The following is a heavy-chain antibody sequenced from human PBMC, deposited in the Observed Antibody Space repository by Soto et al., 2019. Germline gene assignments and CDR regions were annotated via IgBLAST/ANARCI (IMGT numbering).Heavy chain of an antibody. CDR3: ARGGADILTGPLDY. J-gene: IGHJ4*02. V-gene: IGHV3-74*01. D-gene: IGHD3-9*01. CDR1: GFIFSNYW. Sequence: PGGSLRLSSAASGFIFSNYWMHWVRQAPGKGLVWVSRIKSGEIGISYADSVKGRFNISRDNAKNTMYLQMNSLRVEDTAVYYCARGGADILTGPLDYWGQGTLVTVSS. CDR2: IKSGEIGI.